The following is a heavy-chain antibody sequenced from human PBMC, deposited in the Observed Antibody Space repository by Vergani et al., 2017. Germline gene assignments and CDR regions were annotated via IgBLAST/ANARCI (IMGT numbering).Heavy chain of an antibody. Sequence: EVQLVQSGAEVKKPGESLKISCQGSGYSITNYWIAWVRQRPGKGLEWMGIIYAGDSDVRYSPSFQGHVTMSVDKSLSTAYLQWSSLKASDTATYYCAKTPDFSSLYSSYNWFDPWGQGTLVTVSS. J-gene: IGHJ5*02. CDR1: GYSITNYW. V-gene: IGHV5-51*03. D-gene: IGHD3-3*01. CDR2: IYAGDSDV. CDR3: AKTPDFSSLYSSYNWFDP.